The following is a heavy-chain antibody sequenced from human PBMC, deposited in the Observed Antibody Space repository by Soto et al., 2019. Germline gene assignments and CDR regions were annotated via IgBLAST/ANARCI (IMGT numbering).Heavy chain of an antibody. Sequence: GVLRLSCTASGFTFSDHWMTWVCQAPGKGLEWVSYISSSGSTIYYADSVKGRFTISRDNAKNSLYLQMNSLRAEDTAVYYCARENRRYGFDLWGRGTLVTVSS. D-gene: IGHD3-9*01. V-gene: IGHV3-11*04. CDR1: GFTFSDHW. CDR2: ISSSGSTI. J-gene: IGHJ2*01. CDR3: ARENRRYGFDL.